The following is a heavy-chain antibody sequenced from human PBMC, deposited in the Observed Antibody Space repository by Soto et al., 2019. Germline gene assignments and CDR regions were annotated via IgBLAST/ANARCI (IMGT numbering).Heavy chain of an antibody. CDR2: IQQDGSEK. J-gene: IGHJ4*02. CDR3: TRVQGRYDPPDY. V-gene: IGHV3-7*01. Sequence: GGSLRLSCAGSGLTFTGVSMSWIRQAPGKGLEWVANIQQDGSEKYFVDSVKGRFTISRDNAKNSLYLQMNSLRAEDTAVYYCTRVQGRYDPPDYWGQGTLVTVSS. CDR1: GLTFTGVS. D-gene: IGHD3-3*01.